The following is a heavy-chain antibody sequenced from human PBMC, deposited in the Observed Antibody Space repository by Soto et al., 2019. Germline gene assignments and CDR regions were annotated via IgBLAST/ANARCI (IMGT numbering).Heavy chain of an antibody. D-gene: IGHD1-1*01. Sequence: LRLSCAASGFIFSTYEMNWVRQAPGKGLEWVSYISGSGSAIYYADSVKGRFTISRDNAGNSLYLQMNGLRAEDTAVYYCARENDFDTFDYWGQGTLVTVSS. V-gene: IGHV3-48*03. CDR1: GFIFSTYE. CDR2: ISGSGSAI. CDR3: ARENDFDTFDY. J-gene: IGHJ4*02.